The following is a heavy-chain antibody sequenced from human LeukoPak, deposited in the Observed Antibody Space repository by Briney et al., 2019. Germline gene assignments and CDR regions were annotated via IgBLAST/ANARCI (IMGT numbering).Heavy chain of an antibody. CDR2: ILESGGST. J-gene: IGHJ6*02. V-gene: IGHV3-23*01. Sequence: PGGPLRLSCAASGFTFSNYAMSWVRQAPGKGLEWVSAILESGGSTYYADSVKGRFTISRDNSKNTLYLQMNSLRAEDTAVYYCAKRSPRDYYYNMDVWGQGTTVTVS. CDR3: AKRSPRDYYYNMDV. CDR1: GFTFSNYA.